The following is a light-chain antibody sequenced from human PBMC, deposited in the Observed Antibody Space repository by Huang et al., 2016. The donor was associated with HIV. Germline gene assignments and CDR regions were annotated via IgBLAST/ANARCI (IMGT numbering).Light chain of an antibody. CDR2: GSS. CDR3: QQSARTPRT. V-gene: IGKV1-39*01. Sequence: DIQITQSPSSLSASVGDRVNITCRASQNINRYLNWYQQRPGEAPKLLIHGSSSLQSMVPSRFTCSGSGTDFTLTISSLQPEDSATYYCQQSARTPRTFGQGTKLEI. J-gene: IGKJ2*01. CDR1: QNINRY.